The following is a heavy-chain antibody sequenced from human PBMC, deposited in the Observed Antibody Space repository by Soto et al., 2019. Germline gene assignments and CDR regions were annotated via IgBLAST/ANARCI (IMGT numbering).Heavy chain of an antibody. Sequence: PGESLKISCKGSGYSFTTSWIGWVRQMPGKGLEWMGIMYPGDSDIRYSPSFQGQVTISADKSISTAYLQWNSLKASDTAMYYCARPQYDSSGYNWFDPWGQGTLVTVSS. J-gene: IGHJ5*02. V-gene: IGHV5-51*01. CDR2: MYPGDSDI. CDR1: GYSFTTSW. D-gene: IGHD3-22*01. CDR3: ARPQYDSSGYNWFDP.